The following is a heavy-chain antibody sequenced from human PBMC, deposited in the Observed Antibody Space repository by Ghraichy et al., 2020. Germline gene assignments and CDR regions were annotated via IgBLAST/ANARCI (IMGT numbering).Heavy chain of an antibody. Sequence: GGSLRLSCAASGFTFNTYGMHWVRQAPGKGLEWVASIRFDGTNKYYADSVKGRFAISRDNFKITLYLQVSSLRAEDTAVYFCAGESYSSGWYVGYFDYWGQGTLVTVSS. CDR3: AGESYSSGWYVGYFDY. CDR2: IRFDGTNK. V-gene: IGHV3-30*02. D-gene: IGHD6-19*01. CDR1: GFTFNTYG. J-gene: IGHJ4*02.